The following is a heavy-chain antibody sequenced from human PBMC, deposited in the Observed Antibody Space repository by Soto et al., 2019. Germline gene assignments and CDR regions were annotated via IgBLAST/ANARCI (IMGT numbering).Heavy chain of an antibody. V-gene: IGHV1-2*04. Sequence: ASVKVSCKASGYTFTGYYMHWVRQAPGQGLEWMGWINPNSGGTNYAQKFQGWVTMTRDTSISTAYMELSRLRSDDTAVYYCARARGYDYSNYYYYMDVWGKGTTVTVSS. CDR2: INPNSGGT. J-gene: IGHJ6*03. CDR3: ARARGYDYSNYYYYMDV. D-gene: IGHD5-12*01. CDR1: GYTFTGYY.